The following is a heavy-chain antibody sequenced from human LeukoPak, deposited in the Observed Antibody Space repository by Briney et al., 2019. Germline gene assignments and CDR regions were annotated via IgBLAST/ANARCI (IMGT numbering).Heavy chain of an antibody. CDR2: ISPDTGAT. Sequence: ASVKVSCKASGYTFTSYDINWVRQATGQGLEWMGWISPDTGATNYAQKFQGRVTMTRDTSISTAYMELSRLRSDDTAVYYCARAELVPVTAFNRKPGGWFDPWGQGTLVTVSS. J-gene: IGHJ5*02. V-gene: IGHV1-2*02. D-gene: IGHD2-2*01. CDR1: GYTFTSYD. CDR3: ARAELVPVTAFNRKPGGWFDP.